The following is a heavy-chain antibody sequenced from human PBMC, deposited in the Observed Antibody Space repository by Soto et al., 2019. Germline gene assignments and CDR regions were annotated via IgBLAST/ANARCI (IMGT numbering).Heavy chain of an antibody. Sequence: SETLSLTCAVYGGSFSGYYWSWIRQPPGKGLEWIGEINHSGSTNYNPSLKSRVTISVDTSKNQFSLKLSSVTAADTAVYYCARGSSWYGGRIAVAGKVLDYWGQGTLVTVSS. CDR1: GGSFSGYY. J-gene: IGHJ4*02. V-gene: IGHV4-34*01. CDR3: ARGSSWYGGRIAVAGKVLDY. D-gene: IGHD6-19*01. CDR2: INHSGST.